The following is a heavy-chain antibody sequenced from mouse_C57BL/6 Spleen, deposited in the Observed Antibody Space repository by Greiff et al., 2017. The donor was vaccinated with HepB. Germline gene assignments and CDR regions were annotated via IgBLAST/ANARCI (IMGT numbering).Heavy chain of an antibody. CDR1: GYTFTSYW. J-gene: IGHJ4*01. CDR3: ARLGYDYDGGGYAMDY. D-gene: IGHD2-4*01. CDR2: IDPNSGGT. V-gene: IGHV1-72*01. Sequence: QVHVKQPGAELVKPGASVKLSCKASGYTFTSYWMHWVKQRPGRGLEWIGRIDPNSGGTKYNEKFKSKATLTVDKPSSTAYMQLSSLTSEDSAVYYCARLGYDYDGGGYAMDYWGQGTSVTVSS.